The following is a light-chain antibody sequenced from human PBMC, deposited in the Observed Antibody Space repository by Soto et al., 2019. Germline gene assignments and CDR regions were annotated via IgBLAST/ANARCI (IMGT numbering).Light chain of an antibody. J-gene: IGKJ1*01. Sequence: EMVLSRSPGTLSLTPGERATLSCRASQSVSNNYLAWYQQKPGQAPRLLIYGASNRATGIPDRFSGSGSGTDFTLTISRLEPEDFAVYYCQQYGSSGTFGQGTKVDSK. V-gene: IGKV3-20*01. CDR1: QSVSNNY. CDR2: GAS. CDR3: QQYGSSGT.